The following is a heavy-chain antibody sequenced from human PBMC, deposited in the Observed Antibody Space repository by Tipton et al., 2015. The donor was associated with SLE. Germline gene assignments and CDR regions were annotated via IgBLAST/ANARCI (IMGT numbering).Heavy chain of an antibody. J-gene: IGHJ4*02. CDR2: IYHSGST. D-gene: IGHD3-3*01. V-gene: IGHV4-38-2*02. CDR3: AREYDFWSGSHFDY. Sequence: TLSLTCAVSGYSISSAYYWGWIRQPPGKGLDWIGSIYHSGSTYYNPSLKSRVTISVDTSKNQFSLKLSSVTAADTAVYYCAREYDFWSGSHFDYWGQGTLVTVSS. CDR1: GYSISSAYY.